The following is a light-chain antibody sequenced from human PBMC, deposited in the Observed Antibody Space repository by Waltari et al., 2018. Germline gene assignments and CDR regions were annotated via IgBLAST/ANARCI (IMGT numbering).Light chain of an antibody. CDR3: QQSYSHTRT. CDR1: QNISSY. CDR2: AAS. Sequence: DIQMTLSPSSLSASVGDRVTITCRASQNISSYLNWYQQKPGKAPKLLIYAASSLQSGVPSRFSGSGSGRDFTLSISSLQPEDFATYYCQQSYSHTRTFGQGTKVEIK. J-gene: IGKJ1*01. V-gene: IGKV1-39*01.